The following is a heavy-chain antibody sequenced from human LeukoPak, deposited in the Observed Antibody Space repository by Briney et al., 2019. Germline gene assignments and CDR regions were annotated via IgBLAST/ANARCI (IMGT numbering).Heavy chain of an antibody. J-gene: IGHJ4*02. D-gene: IGHD6-19*01. CDR2: TYPTGHT. CDR3: ARIADRVYRSGWSGADY. CDR1: GGTIDNYY. V-gene: IGHV4-4*07. Sequence: SETLSLTCTVSGGTIDNYYWSCIRQPAGKGLEWIGRTYPTGHTHYNPSLKSRVTMSVDTSKNQFSLKMTPLTAAATAVYYCARIADRVYRSGWSGADYWGRGTQVTVSA.